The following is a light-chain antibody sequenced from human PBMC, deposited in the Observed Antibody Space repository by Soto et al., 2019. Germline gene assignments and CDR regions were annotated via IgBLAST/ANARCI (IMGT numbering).Light chain of an antibody. CDR2: GDS. CDR1: SSNIGAGYH. Sequence: QSVLTQPPSVSGAPGQRVTISCTGSSSNIGAGYHVHWYQQLPGAAPKLLIFGDSNRPSGVPDRFSGSKSGTSASLAITGLQADDEADYYCFSYAGSTYVFGTGTKVTVL. J-gene: IGLJ1*01. V-gene: IGLV1-40*01. CDR3: FSYAGSTYV.